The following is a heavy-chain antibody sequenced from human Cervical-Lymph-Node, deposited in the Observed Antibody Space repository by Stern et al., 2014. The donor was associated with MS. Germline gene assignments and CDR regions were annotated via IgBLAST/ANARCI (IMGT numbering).Heavy chain of an antibody. V-gene: IGHV1-2*02. D-gene: IGHD6-13*01. CDR1: GYTFTGYY. Sequence: QDQLVESGAEVKKPGASVKVSCKASGYTFTGYYMHWVRQAPGQGLEWMGWINPNSGGTNYAQKFQGRVTMTRDTSISTAYMELSRLRSDDTAVYYCARDGARRRQIAKPFDYWGQGTLVTVSS. J-gene: IGHJ4*02. CDR2: INPNSGGT. CDR3: ARDGARRRQIAKPFDY.